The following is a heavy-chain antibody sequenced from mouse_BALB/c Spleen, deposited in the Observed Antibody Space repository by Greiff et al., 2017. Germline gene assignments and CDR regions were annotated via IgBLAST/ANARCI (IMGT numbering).Heavy chain of an antibody. J-gene: IGHJ4*01. CDR2: IYPGNVNT. CDR1: GYTFTSYY. V-gene: IGHV1S56*01. CDR3: ARSREFAMDY. Sequence: QVQLQQSGPELVKPGASVRISCKASGYTFTSYYIHWVKQRPGQGLEWIGWIYPGNVNTKYNEKFKGKATLTADKSSSTAYMQLSSLTSEDSAVYFCARSREFAMDYWGQGTSVTVSS.